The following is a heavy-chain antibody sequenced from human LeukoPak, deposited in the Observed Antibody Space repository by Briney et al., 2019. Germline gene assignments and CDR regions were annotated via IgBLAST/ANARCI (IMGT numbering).Heavy chain of an antibody. Sequence: ASVKVSCKASGYTFTSYDINWVRQATGQGLEWMGWMNPNSGNTGYAQKFQGRVTMTRNTSTSTAYMELRSLRSDDTAVYYCARDPEKDYYDSSGYGDYWGQGTLVTVSS. CDR3: ARDPEKDYYDSSGYGDY. V-gene: IGHV1-8*01. CDR1: GYTFTSYD. D-gene: IGHD3-22*01. CDR2: MNPNSGNT. J-gene: IGHJ4*02.